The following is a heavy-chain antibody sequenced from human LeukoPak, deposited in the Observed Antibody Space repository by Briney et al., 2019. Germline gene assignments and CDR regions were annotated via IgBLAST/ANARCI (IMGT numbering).Heavy chain of an antibody. CDR3: ATMRVGSITMGNWFDP. CDR2: FDPEDGET. V-gene: IGHV1-24*01. CDR1: GYTLTELS. J-gene: IGHJ5*02. D-gene: IGHD3-3*01. Sequence: ASVKVSCKVSGYTLTELSMHWVRQAPGKGLEWMGGFDPEDGETIYAQKFQGRVTMTEDTSTDTAYMELSSLRSEDTAVYYCATMRVGSITMGNWFDPWGQETLVTVSS.